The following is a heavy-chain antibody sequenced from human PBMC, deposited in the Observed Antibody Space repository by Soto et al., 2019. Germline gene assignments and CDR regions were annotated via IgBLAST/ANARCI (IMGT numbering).Heavy chain of an antibody. D-gene: IGHD4-17*01. CDR1: GGTFISYA. CDR2: IICIFGTA. Sequence: QVQLVQSGAEVKKPGSSVKVSCKASGGTFISYAISWLRQSLGKGIEWMGWIICIFGTANYAQKFQGRVTSFADELTVLDYLELISMRSEDTAEDCRTLVFATDHNFDSCGQGTMVSVS. CDR3: TLVFATDHNFDS. J-gene: IGHJ4*02. V-gene: IGHV1-69*01.